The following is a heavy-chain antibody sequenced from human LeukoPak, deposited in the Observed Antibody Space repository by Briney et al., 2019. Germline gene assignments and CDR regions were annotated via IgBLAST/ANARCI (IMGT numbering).Heavy chain of an antibody. V-gene: IGHV3-23*01. CDR2: VSGSGGST. Sequence: PGGSLRLSCAASGFTFSSYAMSWVRQAPGKGLEWVSGVSGSGGSTYYADSVKGRFTISRDNSKNTLYLQMNSLRAEDTAVYYCAKDLDIVATITGNWGQGALVTVSS. D-gene: IGHD5-12*01. CDR3: AKDLDIVATITGN. J-gene: IGHJ4*02. CDR1: GFTFSSYA.